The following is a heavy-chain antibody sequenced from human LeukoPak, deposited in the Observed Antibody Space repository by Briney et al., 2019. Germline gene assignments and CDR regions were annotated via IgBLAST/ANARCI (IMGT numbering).Heavy chain of an antibody. Sequence: PSETLSLTCTVSGGSISSYYWSWIRQPAGKGLEWIGRIYTSGSTNYNPSLKSRVTMSVDTSKNQFSLKLSSVTAADTAVYYCARDAVGATTIWFDPWGQGTLVTVSS. CDR2: IYTSGST. CDR3: ARDAVGATTIWFDP. D-gene: IGHD1-26*01. J-gene: IGHJ5*02. CDR1: GGSISSYY. V-gene: IGHV4-4*07.